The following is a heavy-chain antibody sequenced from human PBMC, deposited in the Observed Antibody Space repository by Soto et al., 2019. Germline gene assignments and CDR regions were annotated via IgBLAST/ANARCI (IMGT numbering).Heavy chain of an antibody. CDR2: ISDSSTYI. J-gene: IGHJ4*02. CDR1: GFTFSSYA. CDR3: APWFGAFDY. Sequence: GGSLRLSCAASGFTFSSYAMTWVRQAPGKGLEWVSSISDSSTYIFYADSVKGRFTISRDNAKNTLYLQMNSLRAEDTAVYYCAPWFGAFDYWGQGTLVTVSS. D-gene: IGHD3-10*01. V-gene: IGHV3-21*01.